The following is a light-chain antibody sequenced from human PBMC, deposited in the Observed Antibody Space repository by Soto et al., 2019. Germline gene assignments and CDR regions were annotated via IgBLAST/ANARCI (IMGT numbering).Light chain of an antibody. Sequence: QSVLTKPPSASGSPGQSVSMSCTGTSSDVGGYNYVSWYQQHPGKAPKLMIYEVNKRPSGVPDRFSGSKSGNTASLTVSGLQAEDEADYYCSSYAGSSNVFGTGTKVTV. CDR1: SSDVGGYNY. CDR2: EVN. V-gene: IGLV2-8*01. J-gene: IGLJ1*01. CDR3: SSYAGSSNV.